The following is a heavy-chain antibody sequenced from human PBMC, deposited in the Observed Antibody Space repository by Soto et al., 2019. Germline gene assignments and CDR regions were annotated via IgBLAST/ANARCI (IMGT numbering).Heavy chain of an antibody. J-gene: IGHJ4*02. CDR2: IYYSGST. Sequence: QVQLQESGPGLVKPSQTLSLTCTVSGGSISSGDYYWSWIRQPPGKGLEWIGYIYYSGSTYYNPSLSSRVTISVDTSKTRFALKRSSVTAADTAVYYCARWLGYGPHFDYWGQGTLVTVSS. V-gene: IGHV4-30-4*01. CDR1: GGSISSGDYY. CDR3: ARWLGYGPHFDY. D-gene: IGHD5-12*01.